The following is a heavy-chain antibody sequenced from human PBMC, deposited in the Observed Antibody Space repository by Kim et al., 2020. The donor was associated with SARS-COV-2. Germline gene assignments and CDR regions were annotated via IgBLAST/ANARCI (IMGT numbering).Heavy chain of an antibody. V-gene: IGHV4-61*02. CDR2: IYTSGST. CDR3: ARDSPRGDFDWLLSAFGGTQAAYYYYGMDV. J-gene: IGHJ6*02. D-gene: IGHD3-9*01. Sequence: SETLSLTCTVSGGSISSGSYYWSWIRQPAGKGLEWIGRIYTSGSTNYNPSLKSRVTISVDTSKNQFSLKLSSVTAADTAVYYCARDSPRGDFDWLLSAFGGTQAAYYYYGMDVWGQGTTVTVSS. CDR1: GGSISSGSYY.